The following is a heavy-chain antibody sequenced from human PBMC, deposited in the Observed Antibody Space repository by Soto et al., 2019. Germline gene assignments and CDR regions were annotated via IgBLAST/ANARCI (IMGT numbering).Heavy chain of an antibody. CDR3: ARGRYGDY. J-gene: IGHJ4*02. CDR2: ISAHNCNT. CDR1: GYAFTTYA. D-gene: IGHD1-1*01. V-gene: IGHV1-18*01. Sequence: QVHLVQSGAEVKKPGASVKVSCKGSGYAFTTYAITWVRQAPGQGLEWMGWISAHNCNTNYAQKLQGRVTVTRDTSTSTAYMELTSLRSDDTAVYYCARGRYGDYWGQGALVTVSS.